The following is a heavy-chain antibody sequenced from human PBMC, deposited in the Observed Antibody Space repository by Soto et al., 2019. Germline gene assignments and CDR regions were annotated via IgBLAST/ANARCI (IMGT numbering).Heavy chain of an antibody. CDR2: ISSSGSTI. Sequence: GGSLRISCAASGFTFSDYYMSWIRQAPGKGLEWVSYISSSGSTIYYADSVKGRFTISRDNAKNSLYLQMNSLRAEDTAVYYCARMYYYDSSGPYTIDYWGQGTLVTVSS. V-gene: IGHV3-11*01. J-gene: IGHJ4*02. CDR1: GFTFSDYY. CDR3: ARMYYYDSSGPYTIDY. D-gene: IGHD3-22*01.